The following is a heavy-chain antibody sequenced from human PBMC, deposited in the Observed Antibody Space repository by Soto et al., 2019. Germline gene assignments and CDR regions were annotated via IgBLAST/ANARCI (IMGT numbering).Heavy chain of an antibody. V-gene: IGHV1-69*13. Sequence: GASVKVSCKASGGTFSSYAISWARQAPGQGLEWMGGIIPIFGTANYAQKFQGRDTITADESTSTAYMELSSLRSEDTAVYYCARSPFYYDSSALGYFDYWGRGTLVTVSS. CDR1: GGTFSSYA. CDR3: ARSPFYYDSSALGYFDY. D-gene: IGHD3-22*01. CDR2: IIPIFGTA. J-gene: IGHJ4*02.